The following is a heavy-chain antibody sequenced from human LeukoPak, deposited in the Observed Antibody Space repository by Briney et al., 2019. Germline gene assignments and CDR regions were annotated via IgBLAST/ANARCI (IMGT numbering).Heavy chain of an antibody. CDR2: IKQDGSEK. Sequence: GGSLRLSCAASGFPFSTYWMSWVRQAPGKGLEWVANIKQDGSEKYYVDSVKGRFTISRDNAKNSLYLQMNSLGAEDTAMFYCARTYDYGVVKFDYWGQGTLVTVSS. CDR1: GFPFSTYW. D-gene: IGHD4-17*01. J-gene: IGHJ4*02. CDR3: ARTYDYGVVKFDY. V-gene: IGHV3-7*01.